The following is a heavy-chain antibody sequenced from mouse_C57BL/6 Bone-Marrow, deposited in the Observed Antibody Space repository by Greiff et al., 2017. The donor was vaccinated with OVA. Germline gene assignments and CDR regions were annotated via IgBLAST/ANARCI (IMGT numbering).Heavy chain of an antibody. J-gene: IGHJ2*01. CDR3: TSVTWDLCFDY. V-gene: IGHV14-1*01. CDR2: IDPEDGDT. CDR1: GFNIKDYY. Sequence: EVQLQQSGAELVRPGASVKLSCTASGFNIKDYYMHWVKQRPEQGLEWIGRIDPEDGDTEYAPKFQGKATMTADTSSNPASLQLSSLTSEDTAVYYCTSVTWDLCFDYWGQGTTLTVSS. D-gene: IGHD4-1*01.